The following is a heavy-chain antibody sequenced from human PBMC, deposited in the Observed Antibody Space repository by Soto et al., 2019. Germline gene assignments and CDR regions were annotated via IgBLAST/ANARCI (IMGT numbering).Heavy chain of an antibody. Sequence: QITLKESGPTLVKPTQTLTLTCTFSGFSLSTSGVGVGWIRQPPGKALEWLALIYWDDDKRYSPSLKSRLTITKDTPKTQVVLTMTNMDPVEPATYYCAYSRYTGSGVDYWGQGTLVTVSS. V-gene: IGHV2-5*02. J-gene: IGHJ4*02. D-gene: IGHD3-10*01. CDR1: GFSLSTSGVG. CDR3: AYSRYTGSGVDY. CDR2: IYWDDDK.